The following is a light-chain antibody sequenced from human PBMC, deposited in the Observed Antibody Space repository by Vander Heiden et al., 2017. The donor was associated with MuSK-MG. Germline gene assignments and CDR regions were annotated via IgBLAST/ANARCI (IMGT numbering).Light chain of an antibody. V-gene: IGKV3-11*01. CDR1: QSVSSY. CDR2: DAS. CDR3: QQRSNWPRT. Sequence: EIVLTQSPATLSLSPGERATLSCRASQSVSSYLAWYQQKPVQAPRLLIYDASNRATGIPARFSRSGSGTDFTLTMSSLEPEDFAVYYCQQRSNWPRTFDQWINAKIK. J-gene: IGKJ1*01.